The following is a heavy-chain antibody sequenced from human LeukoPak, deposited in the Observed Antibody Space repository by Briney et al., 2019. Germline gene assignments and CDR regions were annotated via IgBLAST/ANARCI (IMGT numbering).Heavy chain of an antibody. D-gene: IGHD1-14*01. Sequence: GGSLRLSCAASGFTFSSYAMTWVRQAPGKGLGWVSGISGSGTNTYHADSVKGRFTISRDNAKNTLFLQMNSLRAEDTAVFYCARGGPGAYFDYWGQGTLVTVSS. CDR2: ISGSGTNT. J-gene: IGHJ4*02. CDR3: ARGGPGAYFDY. V-gene: IGHV3-23*01. CDR1: GFTFSSYA.